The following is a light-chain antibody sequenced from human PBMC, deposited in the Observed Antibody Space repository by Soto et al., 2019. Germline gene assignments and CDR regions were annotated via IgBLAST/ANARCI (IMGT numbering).Light chain of an antibody. CDR1: QRISNY. CDR2: AAS. J-gene: IGKJ5*01. V-gene: IGKV1-39*01. CDR3: QQSYSSPIT. Sequence: DIQMNQSPSSLSASVGDRVAITCRASQRISNYLNWYQQKPGKAPKLLIYAASSLQSGVPSRFSGSGSGTDFTLTISSLQPEDFTTYYCQQSYSSPITFGQGTRLEI.